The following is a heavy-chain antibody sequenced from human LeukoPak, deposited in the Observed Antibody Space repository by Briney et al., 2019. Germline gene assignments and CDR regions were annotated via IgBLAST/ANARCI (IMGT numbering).Heavy chain of an antibody. CDR3: ASGTTMVQGVIFAY. D-gene: IGHD3-10*01. Sequence: GGSLTLSCAASGFTVSSNYMSWVRQAPGEGLGWVSVLYSDGSTYYADSVKGRFTISRDNSKHTLYLQMHSLRAEDTAVYYCASGTTMVQGVIFAYWGQGTLVTVSS. CDR1: GFTVSSNY. J-gene: IGHJ4*02. V-gene: IGHV3-53*01. CDR2: LYSDGST.